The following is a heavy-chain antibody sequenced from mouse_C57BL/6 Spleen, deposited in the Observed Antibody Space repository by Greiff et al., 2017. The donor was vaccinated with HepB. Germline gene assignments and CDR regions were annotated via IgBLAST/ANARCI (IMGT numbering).Heavy chain of an antibody. V-gene: IGHV5-4*01. Sequence: EVQGVESGGGLVKPGGSLKLSCAASGFTFSSYAMSWVRQTPEKRLEWVATISDGGSYTYYPDNVKGRFTISRDNAKNNLYLQMSHLKSEDTAMYYCARERNYYGFDYWGQGTTLTVSS. CDR3: ARERNYYGFDY. CDR1: GFTFSSYA. CDR2: ISDGGSYT. D-gene: IGHD1-1*01. J-gene: IGHJ2*01.